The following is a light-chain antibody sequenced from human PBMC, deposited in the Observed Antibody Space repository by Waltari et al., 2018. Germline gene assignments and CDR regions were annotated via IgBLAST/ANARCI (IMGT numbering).Light chain of an antibody. Sequence: QSVLTQPPSASGTPGQRVSISCSGGNSTLGSNDVNLYQQFPGMAPKHLIYTNTQRTSGVPNRYYGSKSGTSASLAISGLQSEDEADYYCAAWDDSLNAVVFGGGTKLTVL. V-gene: IGLV1-44*01. J-gene: IGLJ2*01. CDR1: NSTLGSND. CDR3: AAWDDSLNAVV. CDR2: TNT.